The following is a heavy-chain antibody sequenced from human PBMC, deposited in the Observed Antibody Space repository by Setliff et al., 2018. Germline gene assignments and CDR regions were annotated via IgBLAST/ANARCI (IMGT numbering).Heavy chain of an antibody. D-gene: IGHD3-3*01. CDR1: GGSISSSSYY. CDR3: ARQNYNFWSGYYTPHYYYYMDV. J-gene: IGHJ6*03. CDR2: TYYSGST. Sequence: SETLSLTCTVSGGSISSSSYYWGWIRQPPGKGLEWIGSTYYSGSTYYNPSLKSRVTISVDTSKNQFSLKLSSVTAADTAVYYCARQNYNFWSGYYTPHYYYYMDVWGKGTTVTVSS. V-gene: IGHV4-39*01.